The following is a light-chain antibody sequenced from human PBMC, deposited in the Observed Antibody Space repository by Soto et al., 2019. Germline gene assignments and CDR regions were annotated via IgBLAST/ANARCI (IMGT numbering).Light chain of an antibody. Sequence: QPVLTQSSSASASLGSSVKLTCTLSSGHRSYNIAWHQQQPGKAPRYLMKLEGSGSYNKGSGVPDRFSGSSSGADRYLTISNLQFEDEADYYCETWDSNTHRVFGGGTKLTVL. CDR3: ETWDSNTHRV. CDR1: SGHRSYN. V-gene: IGLV4-60*02. J-gene: IGLJ3*02. CDR2: LEGSGSY.